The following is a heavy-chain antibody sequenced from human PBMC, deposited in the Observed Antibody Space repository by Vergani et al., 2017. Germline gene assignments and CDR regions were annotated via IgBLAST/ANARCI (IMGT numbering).Heavy chain of an antibody. CDR2: IRYDGSNK. J-gene: IGHJ4*02. D-gene: IGHD5-12*01. Sequence: QVQLVESGGGVVQPGGSLRLSCAASGFTFSGYGMHWVRQAPGKGLEWVAFIRYDGSNKYYVDSVKGRFTISRDNSKNTLHLQMNSLRADETAVYYCTKGSRGYTGYFFDYWGQGTLATVSS. CDR3: TKGSRGYTGYFFDY. CDR1: GFTFSGYG. V-gene: IGHV3-30*02.